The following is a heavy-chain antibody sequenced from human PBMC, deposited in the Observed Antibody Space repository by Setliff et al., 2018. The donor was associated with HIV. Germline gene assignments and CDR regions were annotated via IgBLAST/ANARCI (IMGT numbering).Heavy chain of an antibody. J-gene: IGHJ5*02. CDR1: GGTFSSYA. D-gene: IGHD1-1*01. Sequence: SVKVSCKASGGTFSSYAISWVRQTPGQGLEWMGGIIPIFGTANYAQRFQGRVTITADESTSTAYMELSSLRSEDTAVYYCARDYNWNYAWFDPWGQGTLVTVSS. CDR3: ARDYNWNYAWFDP. CDR2: IIPIFGTA. V-gene: IGHV1-69*13.